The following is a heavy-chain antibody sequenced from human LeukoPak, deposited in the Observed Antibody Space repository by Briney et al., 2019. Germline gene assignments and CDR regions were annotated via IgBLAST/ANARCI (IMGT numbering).Heavy chain of an antibody. V-gene: IGHV1-46*01. Sequence: GASVKVSCKASGYTFTSYYMHWVRQAPGQGLEWMGLINPSGGSTSYAQKFQGRVTMTRHMSPRTVHMERSGLRSEDRAVFYCARGGYDLTAYWYYYYRDVWGKGTTVTVSS. CDR2: INPSGGST. J-gene: IGHJ6*03. CDR1: GYTFTSYY. CDR3: ARGGYDLTAYWYYYYRDV. D-gene: IGHD5-12*01.